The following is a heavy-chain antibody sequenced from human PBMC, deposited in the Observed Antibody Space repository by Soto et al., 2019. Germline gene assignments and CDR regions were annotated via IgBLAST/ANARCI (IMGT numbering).Heavy chain of an antibody. D-gene: IGHD6-6*01. CDR3: ASQSIASSPYFDY. V-gene: IGHV4-39*01. J-gene: IGHJ4*02. CDR2: IYYSGST. Sequence: QLQLQESGPGLVKPSETLSLTCTVSGGSISSSSYYWGWIRQPPGKGLEWIGSIYYSGSTYYNPSLKSRVTISVDTSKNRFSLKLSSVTAADTAVYYCASQSIASSPYFDYWGQGTLVTFSS. CDR1: GGSISSSSYY.